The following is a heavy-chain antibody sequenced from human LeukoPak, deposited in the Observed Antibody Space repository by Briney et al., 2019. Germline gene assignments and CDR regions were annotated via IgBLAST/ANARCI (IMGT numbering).Heavy chain of an antibody. CDR3: AKDWYSSSSLEH. D-gene: IGHD6-6*01. CDR2: IRHDGSNK. CDR1: GFTFSSYG. Sequence: GGSLRLSCAASGFTFSSYGMHWVRQAPGKGLEWVAFIRHDGSNKYYADSVKGRFTISRDNSKNTLYLQMNSLRAEDTAVYYCAKDWYSSSSLEHWGQGTLVTVSS. V-gene: IGHV3-30*02. J-gene: IGHJ4*02.